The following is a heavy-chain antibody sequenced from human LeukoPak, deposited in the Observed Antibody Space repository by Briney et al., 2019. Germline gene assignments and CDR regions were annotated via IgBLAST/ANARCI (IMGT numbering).Heavy chain of an antibody. J-gene: IGHJ4*02. CDR2: LYSGGNT. CDR1: GFTVSGDY. D-gene: IGHD1-20*01. Sequence: GGSLRLSCAASGFTVSGDYMSWVRQAPGKGLEWVSVLYSGGNTYYADSVKGRFTISRDNSKNTLYLQMNSLRAEDTAVYYCARDIRGTPDYWGQGTLVTVSS. CDR3: ARDIRGTPDY. V-gene: IGHV3-53*01.